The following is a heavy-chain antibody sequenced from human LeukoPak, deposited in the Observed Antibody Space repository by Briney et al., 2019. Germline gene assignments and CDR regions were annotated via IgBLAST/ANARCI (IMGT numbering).Heavy chain of an antibody. V-gene: IGHV1-2*02. CDR1: GYTFTGYY. J-gene: IGHJ4*02. CDR3: VREAGPLD. Sequence: GASVKVSCKASGYTFTGYYINWVRQAPGQAPERVGWVNPNTGGTRYTQKFQGRVTMTRDTSITTAFMELRGLTFDDTAVFYCVREAGPLDWGQGTLVTVSS. CDR2: VNPNTGGT.